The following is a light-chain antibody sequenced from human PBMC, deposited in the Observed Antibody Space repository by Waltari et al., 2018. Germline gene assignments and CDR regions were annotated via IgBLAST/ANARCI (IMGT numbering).Light chain of an antibody. V-gene: IGLV2-8*01. CDR3: SSFAGNNNPYV. Sequence: QSALTQPPSASGSPGQSVTIPCTGTSGDIGGYTFFSRYQQHPGKAPKLTIYEVTKRPSGVPDRFSGSKSGNTASLTVSGLQAEDEADYYCSSFAGNNNPYVFGTGTKVSVL. J-gene: IGLJ1*01. CDR2: EVT. CDR1: SGDIGGYTF.